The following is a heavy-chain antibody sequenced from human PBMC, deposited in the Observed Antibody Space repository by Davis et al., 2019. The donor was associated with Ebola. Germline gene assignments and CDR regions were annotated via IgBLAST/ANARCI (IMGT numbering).Heavy chain of an antibody. CDR1: GFTVSKNY. Sequence: PGGSLRLSCAASGFTVSKNYMSWVRQAPGKGLEWVAIIYMDGRTFYADSVKGRFTISRDNSKNTLFLQMNGLRAEDTAVYYCAISGAYSAVHQYYYYAMDVWGKGTTVTVSS. J-gene: IGHJ6*04. V-gene: IGHV3-53*01. CDR3: AISGAYSAVHQYYYYAMDV. CDR2: IYMDGRT. D-gene: IGHD1-26*01.